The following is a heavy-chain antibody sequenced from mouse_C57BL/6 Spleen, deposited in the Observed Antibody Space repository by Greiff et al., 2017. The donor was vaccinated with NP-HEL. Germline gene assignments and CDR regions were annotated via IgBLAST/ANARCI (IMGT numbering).Heavy chain of an antibody. D-gene: IGHD2-4*01. Sequence: QVQLQQPGAELVKPGASVKLSCKASGYTFTSSWMPWVKQRPGRGLEWIGRIDPNSGGTKYNEKFKSKATLTVDKPSSTAYLQLSSLTSEDTAVYYDSRMRLYDYDEAMDYWGQGTSVTASS. CDR3: SRMRLYDYDEAMDY. CDR1: GYTFTSSW. V-gene: IGHV1-72*01. CDR2: IDPNSGGT. J-gene: IGHJ4*01.